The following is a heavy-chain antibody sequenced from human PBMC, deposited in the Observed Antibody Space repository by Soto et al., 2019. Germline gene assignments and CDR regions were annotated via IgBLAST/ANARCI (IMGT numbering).Heavy chain of an antibody. Sequence: SETLSLTCTVSGGSISSGGYYWSWIRQHPGKGLEWIGYIYYSGSTYYNPSLKSRVTISVDTSKNQFSLKLSSVTAADTAVYYCARDYGSGTVNWFDPWGQGTLVTVSS. CDR2: IYYSGST. D-gene: IGHD3-10*01. V-gene: IGHV4-61*08. CDR3: ARDYGSGTVNWFDP. CDR1: GGSISSGGYY. J-gene: IGHJ5*02.